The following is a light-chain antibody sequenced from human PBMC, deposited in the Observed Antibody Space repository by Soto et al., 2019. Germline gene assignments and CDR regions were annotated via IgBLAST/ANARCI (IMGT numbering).Light chain of an antibody. V-gene: IGKV4-1*01. CDR3: QQYYINPPVT. Sequence: DIFMHQSPHSLGVSLGERATINCKSSQSVLHSSNNMNYLAWCQQRPGQPHKLLIYWASIRESGVPDRLSGSGSGTDFTLTISSLQTEGGAVYSCQQYYINPPVTFGQGTRLEIK. CDR1: QSVLHSSNNMNY. CDR2: WAS. J-gene: IGKJ5*01.